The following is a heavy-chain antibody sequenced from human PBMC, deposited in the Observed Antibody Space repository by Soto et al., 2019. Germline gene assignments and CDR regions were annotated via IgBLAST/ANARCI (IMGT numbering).Heavy chain of an antibody. CDR3: ATGRWDYYDSSGYYGFDY. J-gene: IGHJ4*02. V-gene: IGHV1-24*01. CDR1: GYTLTELS. D-gene: IGHD3-22*01. Sequence: ASVKVSCKVSGYTLTELSMHWVRQAPGKGLEWMGGFDPEDGETIYAQKFQGRVTMTEDTSTDTAYMELSSLRSEDTAVYYCATGRWDYYDSSGYYGFDYWGQGTLVTVSS. CDR2: FDPEDGET.